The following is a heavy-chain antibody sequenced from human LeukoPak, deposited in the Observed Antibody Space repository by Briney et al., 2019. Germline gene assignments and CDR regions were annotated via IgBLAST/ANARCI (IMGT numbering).Heavy chain of an antibody. J-gene: IGHJ6*03. V-gene: IGHV3-30*02. CDR2: IRYDASDI. Sequence: GGSLRLSCVGSGFTFSSYGMHWVRQAPGKGLEWVSFIRYDASDIYYADSVKGRFTISRDNSKNTLYLQMNSLRAEDTAVYYCAKNLNYYYMDVWGKGNTVTVSS. CDR3: AKNLNYYYMDV. CDR1: GFTFSSYG.